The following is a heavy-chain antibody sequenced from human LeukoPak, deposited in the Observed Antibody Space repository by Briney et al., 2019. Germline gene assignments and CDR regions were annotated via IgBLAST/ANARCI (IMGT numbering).Heavy chain of an antibody. D-gene: IGHD5-12*01. V-gene: IGHV4-34*01. Sequence: PSETLSLTCAVYGVSFSGYYWSWIRQPPGKGLEWIGEINNSGSTNYNPSLKSRVTISVHQSKNQFSLELSPVAAADTAVYYCARCLRVCSLTRSYSVKAHSGYDYTRDYYYYSMDVCGAGTTVTVSS. CDR3: ARCLRVCSLTRSYSVKAHSGYDYTRDYYYYSMDV. CDR2: INNSGST. J-gene: IGHJ6*03. CDR1: GVSFSGYY.